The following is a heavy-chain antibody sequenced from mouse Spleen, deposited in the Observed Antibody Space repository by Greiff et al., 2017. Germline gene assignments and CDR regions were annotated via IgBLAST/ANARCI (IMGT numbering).Heavy chain of an antibody. CDR2: IHPNSGST. V-gene: IGHV1-64*01. J-gene: IGHJ4*01. CDR1: GYTFTSYW. D-gene: IGHD1-1*01. CDR3: ARRGFSSYTYTMDY. Sequence: QVQLQQPGAELVKPGASVKLSCKASGYTFTSYWMHWVKQRPGQGLEWIGMIHPNSGSTNYNEKFKSKATLTVDKSSSTAYMQLSSLTSEDSAVYYCARRGFSSYTYTMDYWGQGTSVTVSS.